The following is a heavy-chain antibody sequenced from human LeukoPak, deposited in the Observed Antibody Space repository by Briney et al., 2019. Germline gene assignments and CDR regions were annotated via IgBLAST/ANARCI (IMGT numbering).Heavy chain of an antibody. Sequence: SVKVSCKASGGTFSSYAISWVRQAPGQGLEWMGGIIPIFGTANYAQKFQGRVTITTDESTSTAYMELSSLRSEDTAVYYCARVGCSSTSCYTRPYNWFDPWGQGTLVTVSS. CDR3: ARVGCSSTSCYTRPYNWFDP. CDR1: GGTFSSYA. J-gene: IGHJ5*02. D-gene: IGHD2-2*02. V-gene: IGHV1-69*05. CDR2: IIPIFGTA.